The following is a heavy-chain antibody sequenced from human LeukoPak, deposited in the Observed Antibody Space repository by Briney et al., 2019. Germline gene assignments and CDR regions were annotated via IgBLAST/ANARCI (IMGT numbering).Heavy chain of an antibody. J-gene: IGHJ4*02. CDR2: IYSGGST. D-gene: IGHD3-16*01. CDR3: ARDNDSRDPPHFDY. V-gene: IGHV3-66*01. Sequence: GGSLRLSCAASGFTVSSNYMSWVRQAPGKGLEWVSVIYSGGSTYYADSVQGRFTISRDNSKHTLYLQMNSLRSEDTAVYYCARDNDSRDPPHFDYWGQGTLVTVSS. CDR1: GFTVSSNY.